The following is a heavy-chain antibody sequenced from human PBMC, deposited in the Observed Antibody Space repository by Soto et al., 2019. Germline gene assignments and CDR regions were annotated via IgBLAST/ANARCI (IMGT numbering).Heavy chain of an antibody. J-gene: IGHJ6*02. D-gene: IGHD6-6*01. Sequence: QLVESGGGLVKPGGSLRLSCAASEFSFSGYFMSWIRQAPGKGLEWVAYISSLSDTIYYADSVKGRFTISRDNAKNSLFLHMNSLRVEDTAVHYCAGSLSSSYFSYIMDVWGQGTTVSVSS. V-gene: IGHV3-11*01. CDR1: EFSFSGYF. CDR3: AGSLSSSYFSYIMDV. CDR2: ISSLSDTI.